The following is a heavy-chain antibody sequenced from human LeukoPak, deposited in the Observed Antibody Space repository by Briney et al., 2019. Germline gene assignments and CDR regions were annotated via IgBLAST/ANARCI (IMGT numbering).Heavy chain of an antibody. CDR1: GFTFSSYW. V-gene: IGHV3-7*03. J-gene: IGHJ5*02. Sequence: PGGSLRLSCAASGFTFSSYWMNWARQAPGKGLEWVASINHNGNVNYYVDSVKGRFTISRDNAKNSLYLQMNSLRAEDTAVYYCARVPHDCGLDWFDPWGQGTLVTVSS. CDR2: INHNGNVN. CDR3: ARVPHDCGLDWFDP. D-gene: IGHD2-21*02.